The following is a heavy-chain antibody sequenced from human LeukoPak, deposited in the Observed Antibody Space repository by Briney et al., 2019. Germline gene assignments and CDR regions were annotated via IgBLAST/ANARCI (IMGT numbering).Heavy chain of an antibody. V-gene: IGHV4-61*08. CDR2: TYYSGRT. Sequence: SETLSLTCTVSGGSVGSSGYSWNWIRQPPGKTLEWIGYTYYSGRTNYNPSLKSRVTISLDTSKNQFSLRLTSVTAADTAVYYCALRRLTSAQIIEDNWFDPWGQGTLVTVSS. D-gene: IGHD2/OR15-2a*01. J-gene: IGHJ5*02. CDR1: GGSVGSSGYS. CDR3: ALRRLTSAQIIEDNWFDP.